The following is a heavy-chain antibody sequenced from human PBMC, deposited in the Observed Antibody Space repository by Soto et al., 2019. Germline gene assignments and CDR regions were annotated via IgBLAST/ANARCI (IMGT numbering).Heavy chain of an antibody. CDR3: ARVQKGGILSP. J-gene: IGHJ5*02. CDR2: IYYTGST. CDR1: GGSISTADYF. D-gene: IGHD2-15*01. Sequence: NPSETLSLTCTVSGGSISTADYFWSWIRQPPGKGLEWIGYIYYTGSTYYNPSLKSRVTISVDTSKNQFSLKLSSVTAADTAVYYCARVQKGGILSPWGQGTLVTVSS. V-gene: IGHV4-30-4*01.